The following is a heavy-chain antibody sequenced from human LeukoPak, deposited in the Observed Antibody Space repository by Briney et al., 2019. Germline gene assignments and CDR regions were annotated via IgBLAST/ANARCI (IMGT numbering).Heavy chain of an antibody. V-gene: IGHV1-18*01. Sequence: GASVKVSCKASGYTFTSYGISWVRQAPGQGLEWMGWISAYNGNTNYAQKFQGRVTMTRDTSISTAYMELSRLRSDDTAVYYCARADEVLLWFGDLDYWGQGTLVTVSS. J-gene: IGHJ4*02. D-gene: IGHD3-10*01. CDR2: ISAYNGNT. CDR3: ARADEVLLWFGDLDY. CDR1: GYTFTSYG.